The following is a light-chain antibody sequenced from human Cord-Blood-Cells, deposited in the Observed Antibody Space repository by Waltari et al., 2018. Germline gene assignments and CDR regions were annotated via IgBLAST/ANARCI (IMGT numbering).Light chain of an antibody. J-gene: IGKJ4*01. CDR2: DAS. CDR3: QQYDNLPLT. V-gene: IGKV1-33*01. Sequence: DIQMTQSPSSLSASVGDRVTITCQESQDISNYLNWYQQKPGKATKLLIYDASNLETGVPSRFSESGSWTDFTFTISSLQPEDIATYYCQQYDNLPLTFGGGTKVEIK. CDR1: QDISNY.